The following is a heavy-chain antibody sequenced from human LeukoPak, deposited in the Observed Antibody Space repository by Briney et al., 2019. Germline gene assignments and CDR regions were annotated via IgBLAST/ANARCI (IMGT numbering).Heavy chain of an antibody. V-gene: IGHV3-23*01. CDR1: GFTFSSIA. CDR3: AKDLGRYRNNFFDY. J-gene: IGHJ4*02. CDR2: ISGSGGGT. D-gene: IGHD1-26*01. Sequence: GGSLRLSCAASGFTFSSIAMSWVRQAPDKGLEWVSTISGSGGGTYYADSVKGRFAISRDDSKNTLYLQMNSLRADDTAVYYCAKDLGRYRNNFFDYWGQGNLVAVSS.